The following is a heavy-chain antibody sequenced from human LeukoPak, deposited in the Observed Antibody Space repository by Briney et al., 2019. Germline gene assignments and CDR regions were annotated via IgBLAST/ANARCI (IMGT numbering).Heavy chain of an antibody. CDR3: ARESYSGSYFAY. J-gene: IGHJ4*02. CDR2: ISRNSRYI. CDR1: GFSFSTYS. V-gene: IGHV3-21*04. Sequence: GGSLRLSCAASGFSFSTYSMNWVRQAPGKGLEWVSSISRNSRYIYYADSMRGRFTISRDNAKNSLYLQMNSLRAEDTALYYCARESYSGSYFAYWGQGTLVTVSS. D-gene: IGHD1-26*01.